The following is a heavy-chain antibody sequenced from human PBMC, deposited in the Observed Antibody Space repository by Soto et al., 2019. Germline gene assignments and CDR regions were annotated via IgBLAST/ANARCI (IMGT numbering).Heavy chain of an antibody. J-gene: IGHJ4*02. Sequence: EVQLVESGGGLIQTGGSLRLSCAASGFTVSSNYMSWVRQAPGKGLEWVSAIHSGGSTYYAESVKGRFTISRDNSKNTLYLHMNSLRAEDTAVYYSARVRFGDYLDYWGQGTLVTVSS. V-gene: IGHV3-53*01. CDR3: ARVRFGDYLDY. CDR2: IHSGGST. CDR1: GFTVSSNY. D-gene: IGHD3-10*01.